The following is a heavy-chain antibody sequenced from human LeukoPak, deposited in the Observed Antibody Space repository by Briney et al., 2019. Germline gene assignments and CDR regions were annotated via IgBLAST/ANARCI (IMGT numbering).Heavy chain of an antibody. J-gene: IGHJ4*02. CDR3: ARCLVGYGDYHN. CDR2: ISWNSGTI. D-gene: IGHD4-17*01. CDR1: GFTFDDYA. Sequence: GGSLRLSCAASGFTFDDYAMHWVRQAPGKGLEWVSGISWNSGTIGYADSVKGRFTISRDNAKNSLYLQMNSLRAEDTAVYFCARCLVGYGDYHNWGQGALVTVSS. V-gene: IGHV3-9*01.